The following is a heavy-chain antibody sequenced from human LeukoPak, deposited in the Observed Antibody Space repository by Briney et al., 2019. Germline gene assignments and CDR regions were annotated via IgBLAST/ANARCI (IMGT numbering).Heavy chain of an antibody. D-gene: IGHD5-18*01. Sequence: PGGSLRLSCAASGFTFSSYAMHWVRQAPGKGLEWVAVISYDGSNKYYADSVKGRFTISRDNSKNTLYLQMNSLRAEDTAVYYCAWGQLWSLGDYHMDVWGKGTTVTVSS. CDR2: ISYDGSNK. J-gene: IGHJ6*03. CDR3: AWGQLWSLGDYHMDV. V-gene: IGHV3-30*04. CDR1: GFTFSSYA.